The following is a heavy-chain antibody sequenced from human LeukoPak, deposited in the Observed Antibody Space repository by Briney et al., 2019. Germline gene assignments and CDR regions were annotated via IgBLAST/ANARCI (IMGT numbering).Heavy chain of an antibody. D-gene: IGHD4-23*01. V-gene: IGHV3-48*01. J-gene: IGHJ4*02. CDR2: ISSSSSTI. CDR3: ARNHPDYGGTYDY. CDR1: GFTFSSYS. Sequence: PGGSLRLSCAASGFTFSSYSMIWVRQAPGKGLEWVSYISSSSSTIHYADSVKGRFTISRDNAKNSLYLQMNSLRAEDTAVYYCARNHPDYGGTYDYWGQGTLVTVSS.